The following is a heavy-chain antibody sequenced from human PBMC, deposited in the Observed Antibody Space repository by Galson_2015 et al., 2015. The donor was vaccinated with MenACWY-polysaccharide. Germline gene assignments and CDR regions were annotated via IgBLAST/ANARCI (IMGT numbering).Heavy chain of an antibody. CDR1: SAHLLSGGHS. J-gene: IGHJ5*01. V-gene: IGHV4-31*11. CDR2: LYYNGRR. Sequence: TLPLTCAVSSAHLLSGGHSRRWFRQHPEKSLECNDQLYYNGRRNLIPSLTSRATIWIDMSKNQFSLDLSSVTHADMAVYFRPGIPGTETSYGWFDSWGQGTLVTVSS. D-gene: IGHD4-17*01. CDR3: PGIPGTETSYGWFDS.